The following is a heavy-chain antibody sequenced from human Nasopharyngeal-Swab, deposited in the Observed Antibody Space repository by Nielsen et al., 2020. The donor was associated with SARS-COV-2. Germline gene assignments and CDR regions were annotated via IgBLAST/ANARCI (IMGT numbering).Heavy chain of an antibody. CDR2: ISGSGGST. D-gene: IGHD6-19*01. J-gene: IGHJ4*02. Sequence: GGSLRLSCAASGFTFSSYAMSWVRQAPGKGLEWVSAISGSGGSTYYADSVKGRFTISRDNSKNTLYLQMNSLRAEDTAVYYCAKGGGRMGAVAGYLGYWGQGTLVTVSS. CDR3: AKGGGRMGAVAGYLGY. V-gene: IGHV3-23*01. CDR1: GFTFSSYA.